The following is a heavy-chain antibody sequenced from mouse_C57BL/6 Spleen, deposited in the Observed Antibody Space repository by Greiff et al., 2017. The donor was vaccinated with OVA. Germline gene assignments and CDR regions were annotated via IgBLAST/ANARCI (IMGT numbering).Heavy chain of an antibody. CDR3: ARSYYGSNSYYFDY. J-gene: IGHJ2*01. CDR1: GYTFTSYW. D-gene: IGHD1-1*01. CDR2: IDPSDSDT. V-gene: IGHV1-50*01. Sequence: VQLQQPGAELVKPGASVKLSCKASGYTFTSYWMQWVKQRPGQGLEWIGEIDPSDSDTNYNQKFKGKATLTVDTSSSTAYMQLSSLTSEDSAVYYCARSYYGSNSYYFDYWGQGTTLTVSS.